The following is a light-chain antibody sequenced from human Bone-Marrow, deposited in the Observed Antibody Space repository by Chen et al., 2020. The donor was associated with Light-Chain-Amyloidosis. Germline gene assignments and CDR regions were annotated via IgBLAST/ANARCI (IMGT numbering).Light chain of an antibody. Sequence: QSALTQPPSVSGSPGQSVTISCTGTRSDVDGSNRVSWYHQPPGTAPNVIIFEDSNRPSGVPDRFSGSKSGNTASQTISGLQAEDEGDYFCSALTVSSTLVFGTGTSVTVV. J-gene: IGLJ1*01. CDR1: RSDVDGSNR. V-gene: IGLV2-18*02. CDR2: EDS. CDR3: SALTVSSTLV.